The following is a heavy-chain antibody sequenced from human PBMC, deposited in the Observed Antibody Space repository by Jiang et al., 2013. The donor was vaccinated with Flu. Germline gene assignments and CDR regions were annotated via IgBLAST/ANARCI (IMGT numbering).Heavy chain of an antibody. V-gene: IGHV1-69*01. Sequence: GTFSSYAISWVRQAPGQGLEWMGGIIPIFGTANYAQKFQGRVTITADESTSTAYMELSSLRSEDTAVYYCARVSGSGSYNYYYYMDVWGKGTTVTVSS. J-gene: IGHJ6*03. D-gene: IGHD3-10*01. CDR1: GTFSSYA. CDR3: ARVSGSGSYNYYYYMDV. CDR2: IIPIFGTA.